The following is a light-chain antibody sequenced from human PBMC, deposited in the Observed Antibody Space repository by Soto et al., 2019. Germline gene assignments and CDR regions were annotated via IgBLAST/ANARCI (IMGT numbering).Light chain of an antibody. Sequence: QSVLTQAPSVSGTPGQRVTISCSGTSSNIGSNTVNWYQQLPGTAPKLLIYNHDQRPSGVPDRFSGSKSGTSATLAIGGLQAEDEADYYCAAWDDSLNGWVFGGGTKLTVL. V-gene: IGLV1-44*01. CDR1: SSNIGSNT. CDR2: NHD. CDR3: AAWDDSLNGWV. J-gene: IGLJ3*02.